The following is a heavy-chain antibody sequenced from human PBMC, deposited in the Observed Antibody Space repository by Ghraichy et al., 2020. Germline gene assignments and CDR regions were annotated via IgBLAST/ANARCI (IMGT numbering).Heavy chain of an antibody. Sequence: GGSLRLSCAASGFTFSHYAIYWVRQAPGKGLEWVAIISYDGGDKSYADSVKGRFTVSRDNSKSTLYLQMDSLRAEDTAVYFCARAPRTYYYESIAYSGGGMAVWGQGTTVTVSS. CDR1: GFTFSHYA. V-gene: IGHV3-30*04. CDR2: ISYDGGDK. D-gene: IGHD3-22*01. CDR3: ARAPRTYYYESIAYSGGGMAV. J-gene: IGHJ6*02.